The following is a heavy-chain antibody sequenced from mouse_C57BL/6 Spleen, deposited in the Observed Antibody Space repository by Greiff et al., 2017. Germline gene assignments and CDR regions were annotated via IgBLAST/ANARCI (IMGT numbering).Heavy chain of an antibody. J-gene: IGHJ4*01. CDR3: ARAYSNHYYAMDY. CDR2: ISSGSSTI. CDR1: GFTFSDYG. Sequence: VQLKESGGGLVKPGGSLKLSCAASGFTFSDYGMHWVRQAPEKGLEWVAYISSGSSTIYYADTVKGRFTISRDNAKNTLFLQMTSLRSEDTAMYYCARAYSNHYYAMDYWGQGTSVTVSS. D-gene: IGHD2-5*01. V-gene: IGHV5-17*01.